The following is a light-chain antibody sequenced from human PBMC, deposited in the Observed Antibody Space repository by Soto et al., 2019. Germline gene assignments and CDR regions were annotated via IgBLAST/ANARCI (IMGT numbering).Light chain of an antibody. J-gene: IGKJ1*01. Sequence: DIPMTQSPSTLSASVGDRVTITCRASESISRWLAWYQQKPGKAPRLLIYKASSLESGVSSRFSGSGSGTELTITISRLKPDDVATYECLQYRSHSWTFGQGTKVDNK. CDR3: LQYRSHSWT. V-gene: IGKV1-5*03. CDR2: KAS. CDR1: ESISRW.